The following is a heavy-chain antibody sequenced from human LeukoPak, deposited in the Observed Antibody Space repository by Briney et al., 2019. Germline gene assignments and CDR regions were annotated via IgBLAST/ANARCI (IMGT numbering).Heavy chain of an antibody. CDR3: ARDRAGYSSSWYYFDY. CDR2: IYYSGST. CDR1: GGSITSYY. Sequence: PSETLSLTCTVSGGSITSYYWSWIRQPPGKGLEWIGYIYYSGSTNYNPSLKSRVTISVDTSKNQFSLKLSSVTAADTAVYYRARDRAGYSSSWYYFDYWGQGTLVTVSS. D-gene: IGHD6-13*01. V-gene: IGHV4-59*01. J-gene: IGHJ4*02.